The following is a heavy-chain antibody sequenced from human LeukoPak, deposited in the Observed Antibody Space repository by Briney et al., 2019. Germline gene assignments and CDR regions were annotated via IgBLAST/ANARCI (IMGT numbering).Heavy chain of an antibody. CDR3: AKRVGIAVAGPGDH. D-gene: IGHD6-19*01. V-gene: IGHV3-48*01. CDR1: GFTFSSYS. CDR2: ISSSSSTI. Sequence: GGSLRLSCAASGFTFSSYSMNWVRQAPGKGLEWVSYISSSSSTIYYADSVKGRFTISRDNSKNTLYLQMNSLRAGDTAVYYCAKRVGIAVAGPGDHWGQGTLVTVSS. J-gene: IGHJ5*02.